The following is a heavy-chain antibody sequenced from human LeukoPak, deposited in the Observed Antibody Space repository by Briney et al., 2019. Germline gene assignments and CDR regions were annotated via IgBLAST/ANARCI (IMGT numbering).Heavy chain of an antibody. J-gene: IGHJ4*02. V-gene: IGHV1-69*13. CDR3: ARGEGSMAPFDY. D-gene: IGHD2/OR15-2a*01. CDR2: IIPIFGTA. CDR1: GGTFSSYA. Sequence: ASVKVSCKASGGTFSSYAISWVRQAPGQGLEWMGGIIPIFGTANYAQKFQGRVTITADESTSTAYMELSSLRSEDTAVYYCARGEGSMAPFDYWGQGTLVTVSS.